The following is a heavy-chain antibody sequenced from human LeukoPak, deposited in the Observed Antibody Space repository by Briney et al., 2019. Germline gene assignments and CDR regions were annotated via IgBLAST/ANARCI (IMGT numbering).Heavy chain of an antibody. Sequence: SETLSLTCAVYGGSFSGYYWSWIRQPPGKGLEWIGEINHSGSTNYNPPLKSRVTISVDTSKNQFSLKLSSVTAADTAVYYCAREGPPYYDSSGYYRGYFDYWGQGTLVTVSS. J-gene: IGHJ4*02. D-gene: IGHD3-22*01. CDR1: GGSFSGYY. CDR3: AREGPPYYDSSGYYRGYFDY. V-gene: IGHV4-34*01. CDR2: INHSGST.